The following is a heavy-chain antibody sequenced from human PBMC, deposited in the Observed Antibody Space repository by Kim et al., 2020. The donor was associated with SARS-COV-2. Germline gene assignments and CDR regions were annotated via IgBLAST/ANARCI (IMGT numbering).Heavy chain of an antibody. CDR1: GGSISSSSYY. CDR3: ARNYDSSGYYLKSYYFDY. D-gene: IGHD3-22*01. Sequence: SETLSLTCTVSGGSISSSSYYWGWIRQPPGKGLEWIGSIYYSGSTYYNPSLKSRVTISVDTSKNQFSLKLSSVTAADTAVYYCARNYDSSGYYLKSYYFDYWGQGTLVTVSS. J-gene: IGHJ4*02. CDR2: IYYSGST. V-gene: IGHV4-39*01.